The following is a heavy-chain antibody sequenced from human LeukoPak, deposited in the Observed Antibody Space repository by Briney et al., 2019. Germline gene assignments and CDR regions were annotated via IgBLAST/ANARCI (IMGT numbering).Heavy chain of an antibody. CDR2: ISSSGSTI. J-gene: IGHJ4*02. Sequence: GGPLRLSCAASGFTFSDYYMSWIRQAPGKGLEWVSYISSSGSTIYYADSVKGRFTISRDNAKNSLYLQMNSLRAEDTALYYCASSLRYLYYFDYWGQGTLVTVSS. CDR1: GFTFSDYY. CDR3: ASSLRYLYYFDY. D-gene: IGHD3-9*01. V-gene: IGHV3-11*01.